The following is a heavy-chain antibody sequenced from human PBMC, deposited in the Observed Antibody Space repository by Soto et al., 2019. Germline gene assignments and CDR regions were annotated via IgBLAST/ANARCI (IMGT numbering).Heavy chain of an antibody. J-gene: IGHJ4*02. CDR2: ISYTVDA. D-gene: IGHD5-18*01. Sequence: HVQLQESGPGLVKPSEPLSLTCSVSAGAISRYYWGWVRQSPGEGLEWIAHISYTVDASYNPSLKSRVTISLDTSKNQIALSLMSVTAADTAVYYCVGSLMSRAMESFDYWGQGTLVTVTS. CDR3: VGSLMSRAMESFDY. V-gene: IGHV4-59*01. CDR1: AGAISRYY.